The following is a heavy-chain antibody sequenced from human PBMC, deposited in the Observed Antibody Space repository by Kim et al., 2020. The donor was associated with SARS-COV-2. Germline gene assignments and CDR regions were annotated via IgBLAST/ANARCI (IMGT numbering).Heavy chain of an antibody. Sequence: GGSLRLSCAASGFTFSSYAMSWVRQAPGKGLEWVSAISGSGGSTYYADSVKGRFTISRDNSKNTLYLQMNSLRAEDTAVYYCAKDPVQQLTSRTQNLYWYFDLWGRGTLVTVSS. CDR2: ISGSGGST. V-gene: IGHV3-23*01. D-gene: IGHD6-13*01. J-gene: IGHJ2*01. CDR1: GFTFSSYA. CDR3: AKDPVQQLTSRTQNLYWYFDL.